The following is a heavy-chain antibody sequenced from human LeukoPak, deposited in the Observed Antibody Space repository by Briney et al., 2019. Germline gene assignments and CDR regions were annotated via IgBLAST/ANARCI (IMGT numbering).Heavy chain of an antibody. V-gene: IGHV3-7*01. CDR3: ARGRDNTGWTLDY. D-gene: IGHD5-24*01. Sequence: GGSLRLSCAASGFSIANYYMSWVRQAPRKGLEWVASINEDGREEFYVDSVKGRFTISRDNTKNLLTLQMSSLRVEDTALYYCARGRDNTGWTLDYWGQGTLVTVSS. J-gene: IGHJ4*02. CDR1: GFSIANYY. CDR2: INEDGREE.